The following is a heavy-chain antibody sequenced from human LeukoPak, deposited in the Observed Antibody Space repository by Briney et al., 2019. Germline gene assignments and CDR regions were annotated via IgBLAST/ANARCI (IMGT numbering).Heavy chain of an antibody. D-gene: IGHD1-1*01. V-gene: IGHV3-33*06. CDR2: IWYDGSNK. J-gene: IGHJ4*02. CDR1: GFTFSSYG. CDR3: AKAGIGGTWARCGGFDY. Sequence: GRSLRLSCAASGFTFSSYGMHWVRQAPGKGLEWVAVIWYDGSNKYYADSVKGRFTISRDNSKNTLYLQMNSLRAEDTAVYYCAKAGIGGTWARCGGFDYWGQGKLVTVSS.